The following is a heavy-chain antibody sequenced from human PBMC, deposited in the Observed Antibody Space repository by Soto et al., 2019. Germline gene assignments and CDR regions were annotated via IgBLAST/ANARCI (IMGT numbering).Heavy chain of an antibody. Sequence: SETLSLTCTVSGGSISEGFYHWGWIRQPPGKGLEWIGSIYYRGSSYYNPSLKSRVSISVDTSKNQFSLNMTSVTATDTAVYYCARRSPARNYFDYWGQGTLVTVSS. J-gene: IGHJ4*02. CDR2: IYYRGSS. CDR3: ARRSPARNYFDY. V-gene: IGHV4-39*01. CDR1: GGSISEGFYH. D-gene: IGHD2-2*01.